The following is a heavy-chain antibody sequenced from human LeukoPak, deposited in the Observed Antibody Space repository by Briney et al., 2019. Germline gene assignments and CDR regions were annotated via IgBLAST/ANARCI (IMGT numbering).Heavy chain of an antibody. CDR1: RFTFSSYW. CDR2: ISGSGGST. CDR3: AKGGIAVAGTFPILLFDY. D-gene: IGHD6-19*01. Sequence: GGSLRLSCVASRFTFSSYWMSWVRQAPGKGLEWVSAISGSGGSTYYADSVKGRFTISRDNSKNTLYLQMNSLRAEDTAVYYCAKGGIAVAGTFPILLFDYWGQGTLVTVSS. V-gene: IGHV3-23*01. J-gene: IGHJ4*02.